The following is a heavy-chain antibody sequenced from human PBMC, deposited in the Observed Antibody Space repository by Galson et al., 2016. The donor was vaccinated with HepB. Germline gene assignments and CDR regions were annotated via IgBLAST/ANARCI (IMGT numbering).Heavy chain of an antibody. V-gene: IGHV1-69*06. CDR1: GGTFNTFA. CDR3: TTGDSHHLIPRAES. J-gene: IGHJ5*02. D-gene: IGHD3-16*01. CDR2: IVPLFNTP. Sequence: SCKASGGTFNTFAFTWMRQAPGQGLEWVGGIVPLFNTPNYAQKLHGRLTINADKATSTAYMGLTSLTSEDTAVYCCTTGDSHHLIPRAESWGQGTLITVSS.